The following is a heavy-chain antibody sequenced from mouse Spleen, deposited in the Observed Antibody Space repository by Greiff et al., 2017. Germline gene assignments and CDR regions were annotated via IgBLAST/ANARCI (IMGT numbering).Heavy chain of an antibody. CDR1: GFTFSSFG. CDR3: ARSGDYDYPDY. CDR2: ISSGSSTI. J-gene: IGHJ2*01. V-gene: IGHV5-17*02. D-gene: IGHD2-4*01. Sequence: EVQRVESGGGLVQPGGSRKLSCAASGFTFSSFGMHWVRQAPEKGLEWVAYISSGSSTIYYADTVKGRFTISRDNPKNTLFLQMTSLRSEDTAMYYCARSGDYDYPDYWGQGTTLTVSS.